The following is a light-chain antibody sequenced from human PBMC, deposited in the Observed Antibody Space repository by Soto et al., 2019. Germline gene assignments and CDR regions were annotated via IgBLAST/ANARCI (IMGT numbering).Light chain of an antibody. CDR2: AVS. Sequence: QSALTQPPSVSGSPGQSITISCTGTSSDVGNYDYVSWYQQYPGKAPKLMIYAVSRRPSGVSNRFSGSKSGNTASLTISGLQAEDEADYYCTSYTPSSTYVFGTGTKLTVL. CDR3: TSYTPSSTYV. V-gene: IGLV2-14*03. J-gene: IGLJ1*01. CDR1: SSDVGNYDY.